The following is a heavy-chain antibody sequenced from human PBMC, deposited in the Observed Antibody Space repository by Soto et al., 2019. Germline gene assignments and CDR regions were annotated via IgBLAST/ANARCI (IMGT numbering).Heavy chain of an antibody. D-gene: IGHD3-3*01. V-gene: IGHV3-74*01. CDR1: GFTFSNYW. Sequence: EVQLVESGGGLVQPGGSLRLSCAASGFTFSNYWMHWVRQAPGKGLVWVSRINSDGSSTSYADSVKGRFTISRANAKNTLYLQLNSMRAEDTAVYYCARGAGFWSGYWIYHFDYWGQGTLATVSS. CDR3: ARGAGFWSGYWIYHFDY. CDR2: INSDGSST. J-gene: IGHJ4*02.